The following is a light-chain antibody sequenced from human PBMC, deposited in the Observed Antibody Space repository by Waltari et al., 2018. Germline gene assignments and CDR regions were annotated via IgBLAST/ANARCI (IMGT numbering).Light chain of an antibody. J-gene: IGLJ2*01. CDR1: RSHIGSNP. CDR2: NND. V-gene: IGLV1-44*01. CDR3: STWDDGLAGGVV. Sequence: QAVLTQPPSASGTPGQTVTTSCSCSRSHIGSNPVTWYQQLPGTTPTVLRYNNDRRPSGVPDRFSGSKSGTSVSLAISGLQSDDEADYYCSTWDDGLAGGVVFGGGTKLTVL.